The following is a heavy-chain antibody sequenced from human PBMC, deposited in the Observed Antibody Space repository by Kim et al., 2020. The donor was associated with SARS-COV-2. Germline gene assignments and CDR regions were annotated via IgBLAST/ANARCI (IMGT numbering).Heavy chain of an antibody. CDR1: GGSISSSSYY. CDR3: ARHEVGATSY. D-gene: IGHD1-26*01. V-gene: IGHV4-39*01. CDR2: IYYSGST. Sequence: SETLSLTCTVSGGSISSSSYYWGWIRQPPGKGLEWIGSIYYSGSTYYNPSLKSRVTISVDTSKNQFSLKLSSVTAADTAVYYCARHEVGATSYWGQGTLVTVSS. J-gene: IGHJ4*02.